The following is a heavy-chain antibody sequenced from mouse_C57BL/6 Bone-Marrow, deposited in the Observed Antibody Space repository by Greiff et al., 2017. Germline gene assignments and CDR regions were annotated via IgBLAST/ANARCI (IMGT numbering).Heavy chain of an antibody. CDR3: SSFDGNYFDF. D-gene: IGHD2-3*01. CDR2: IDPEIGDT. V-gene: IGHV14-4*01. CDR1: GFNIQDDY. Sequence: EVHLVESGAALVRPGASVKLSCTASGFNIQDDYIHWVKQRPEQGLEGIGWIDPEIGDTEYASQFQGKATITSDTSSNTAYLQLSSLTSEDTAVYYCSSFDGNYFDFWGQGTPLTGAS. J-gene: IGHJ2*01.